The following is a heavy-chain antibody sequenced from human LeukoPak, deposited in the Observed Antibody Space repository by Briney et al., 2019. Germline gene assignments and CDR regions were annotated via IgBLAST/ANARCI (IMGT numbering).Heavy chain of an antibody. V-gene: IGHV4-34*01. CDR3: ARWCIAVAGTGAADGMDV. CDR1: GGSFSGYY. J-gene: IGHJ6*02. D-gene: IGHD6-19*01. Sequence: YPSETLSLTCAVYGGSFSGYYWSWIRQPPGKGLEWIGEINHSGSTNYNPSLKSRVTISVDTSKNQFSLKLSSVTAADTAVYYCARWCIAVAGTGAADGMDVWGQGTTVTVSS. CDR2: INHSGST.